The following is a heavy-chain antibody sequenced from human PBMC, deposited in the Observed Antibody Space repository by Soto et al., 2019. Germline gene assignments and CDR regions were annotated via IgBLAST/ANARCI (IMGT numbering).Heavy chain of an antibody. CDR1: GYTFTSYA. J-gene: IGHJ4*02. V-gene: IGHV1-3*01. CDR3: ARGDFLTYADY. Sequence: QVQLVQSGAEVKKPGASVKVSCKASGYTFTSYAMHWVRQAPGQRLEWMGWINAGNGNTKYSQKFQGRVTITRDTSASTAYMELSSLRSEDTAVYSCARGDFLTYADYWGQGTLVTVSS. D-gene: IGHD2-2*01. CDR2: INAGNGNT.